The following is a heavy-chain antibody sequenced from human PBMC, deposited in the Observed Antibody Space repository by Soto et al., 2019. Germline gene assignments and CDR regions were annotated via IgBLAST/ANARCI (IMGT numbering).Heavy chain of an antibody. CDR3: ARRYCSGGSCYRGTANWFDP. V-gene: IGHV1-69*13. Sequence: SVKVPCKASAGSFSRYAISLVRQAPGQGLEWMGGIIPIFGTANYAQKFQGRVTITADESTSTAYMELSSLRSEYTAVYYCARRYCSGGSCYRGTANWFDPWGQGTLVTVSA. CDR2: IIPIFGTA. CDR1: AGSFSRYA. D-gene: IGHD2-15*01. J-gene: IGHJ5*02.